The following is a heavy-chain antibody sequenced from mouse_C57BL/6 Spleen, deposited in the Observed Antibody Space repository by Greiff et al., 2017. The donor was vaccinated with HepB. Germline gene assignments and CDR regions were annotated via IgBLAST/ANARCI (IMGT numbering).Heavy chain of an antibody. CDR3: ALGDGFIWFAY. CDR2: INPSTGGT. Sequence: EVQLQQSGPELVKPGASVKISCKASGYSFTGYYMNWVKQSPEKSLEWIGEINPSTGGTTYNQKFKAKATLTVDKSSSTAYMQLKSLTSEDSAVYYCALGDGFIWFAYWGQGTLVTVSA. V-gene: IGHV1-42*01. J-gene: IGHJ3*01. D-gene: IGHD2-3*01. CDR1: GYSFTGYY.